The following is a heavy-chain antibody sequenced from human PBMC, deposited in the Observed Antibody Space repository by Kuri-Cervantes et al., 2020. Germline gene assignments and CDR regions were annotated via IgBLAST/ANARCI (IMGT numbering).Heavy chain of an antibody. D-gene: IGHD6-19*01. CDR3: ASNRGYSSGWYPYPDAFDI. J-gene: IGHJ3*02. Sequence: KVSCKGSGYSFTSYWIGWVRQMPGTGLEWMGIIYLGDSDTRYSPSFQGQVTISADKSISTAYLQWSSLKASDTAMYYCASNRGYSSGWYPYPDAFDIWGQGTMVTVSS. CDR1: GYSFTSYW. V-gene: IGHV5-51*01. CDR2: IYLGDSDT.